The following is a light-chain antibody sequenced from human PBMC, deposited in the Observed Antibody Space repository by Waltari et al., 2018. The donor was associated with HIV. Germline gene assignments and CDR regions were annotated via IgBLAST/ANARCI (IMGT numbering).Light chain of an antibody. Sequence: SYVLTQPPSVSVAPGKTARITCGGNNIGTKSLHSYQQKPGQAPVLVIYYDSDRPSGIPERFSGSNSGNSATLTIIRVEAGDEADYYCQVWDPSGDHLIFGGGTKLTVL. CDR3: QVWDPSGDHLI. V-gene: IGLV3-21*04. CDR1: NIGTKS. J-gene: IGLJ2*01. CDR2: YDS.